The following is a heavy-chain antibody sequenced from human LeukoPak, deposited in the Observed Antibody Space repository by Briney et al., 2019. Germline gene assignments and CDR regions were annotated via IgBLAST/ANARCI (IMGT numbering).Heavy chain of an antibody. D-gene: IGHD5-24*01. V-gene: IGHV5-10-1*01. CDR2: LNPTDSYT. J-gene: IGHJ4*02. Sequence: GESLRISCKASGYSFTNYWITWVRQMPGKGLEWMGRLNPTDSYTNYSPSFRGHVTISADQSISTAYLQWSSLKASDTAMYYCARQRGGYQTFDCWGQGTLVIVSS. CDR3: ARQRGGYQTFDC. CDR1: GYSFTNYW.